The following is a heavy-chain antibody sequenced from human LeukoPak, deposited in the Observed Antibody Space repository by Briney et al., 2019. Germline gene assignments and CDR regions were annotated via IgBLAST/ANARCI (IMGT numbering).Heavy chain of an antibody. CDR2: INHSGST. CDR3: ARDYSSGWYGGIDY. Sequence: SETLSLTCTVSGGSISSYYWSWIRQPPGKGLEWIGEINHSGSTNYNPSLKSRVTISVDTSKNQFSLKLSSVTAADTAVYYCARDYSSGWYGGIDYWGQGTLVTVSS. CDR1: GGSISSYY. D-gene: IGHD6-19*01. J-gene: IGHJ4*02. V-gene: IGHV4-34*01.